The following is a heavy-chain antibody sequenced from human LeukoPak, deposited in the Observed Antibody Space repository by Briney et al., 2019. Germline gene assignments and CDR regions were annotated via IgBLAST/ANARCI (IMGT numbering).Heavy chain of an antibody. D-gene: IGHD3-22*01. CDR1: GFTFNSYG. CDR3: AKDRAIYDSSGYYLDY. J-gene: IGHJ4*02. CDR2: IRFDGSYK. V-gene: IGHV3-30*02. Sequence: PGGSLRLSCAASGFTFNSYGMHWVRQAPGKGLEWVAFIRFDGSYKYYADSVKGRFTISRDNSKNTLYLQMNSLRAEDTAVYYCAKDRAIYDSSGYYLDYWGQGTLVTVSS.